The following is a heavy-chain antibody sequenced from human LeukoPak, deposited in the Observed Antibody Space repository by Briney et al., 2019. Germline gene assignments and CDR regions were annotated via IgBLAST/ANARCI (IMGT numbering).Heavy chain of an antibody. J-gene: IGHJ4*02. D-gene: IGHD2-2*01. Sequence: PGGSLRLSCAASGFTFNSYGMHWVRQAPGKGLEWVAFIRYDGSNKYYADSVKGRFTISRDNSKNTLYLQMNSLRAEDTAVYYCAKDLVVVPRVLDYWGQGTLVTVSS. V-gene: IGHV3-30*02. CDR1: GFTFNSYG. CDR2: IRYDGSNK. CDR3: AKDLVVVPRVLDY.